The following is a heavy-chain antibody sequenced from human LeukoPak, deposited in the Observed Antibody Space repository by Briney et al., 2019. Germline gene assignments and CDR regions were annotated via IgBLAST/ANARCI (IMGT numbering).Heavy chain of an antibody. CDR2: IYYSGST. Sequence: SETPSLTCTVSGGSISSSSYYWGWIRQPPGKGLEWIGSIYYSGSTYYNPSLKSRVTISVDTSKNQFSLKLSSVTAADTAVYYCARQVGAAAYYYYYYMDVWGKGTTVTVSS. D-gene: IGHD6-13*01. CDR3: ARQVGAAAYYYYYYMDV. CDR1: GGSISSSSYY. J-gene: IGHJ6*03. V-gene: IGHV4-39*01.